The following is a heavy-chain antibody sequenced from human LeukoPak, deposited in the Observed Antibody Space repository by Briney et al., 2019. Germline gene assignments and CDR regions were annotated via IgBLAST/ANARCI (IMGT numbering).Heavy chain of an antibody. CDR2: IRYDGRNT. J-gene: IGHJ4*02. CDR3: ARVSSAARVGSYYYDSSGYLY. CDR1: GFTFSSYV. Sequence: GGSLRLSCAASGFTFSSYVMHWVRQAPGKGREWLAFIRYDGRNTYYADSVKGRFTISRDNAKNTLYLQMNSLRAEDTAVYYCARVSSAARVGSYYYDSSGYLYWGQGTLVTVSS. V-gene: IGHV3-30*02. D-gene: IGHD3-22*01.